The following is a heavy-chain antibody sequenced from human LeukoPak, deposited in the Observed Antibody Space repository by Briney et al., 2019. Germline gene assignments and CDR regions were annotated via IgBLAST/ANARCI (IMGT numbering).Heavy chain of an antibody. CDR2: ISSSGSTI. Sequence: AGGSLRLSCAASGFTFSDYYMSWIRQAPGKGLEWVSYISSSGSTIYYADSVKGRFTISRDNAKNSLYLQMSSLRAEDTAVYYCARVTVTGAFDIWGQGTMVTVSS. CDR1: GFTFSDYY. CDR3: ARVTVTGAFDI. V-gene: IGHV3-11*01. D-gene: IGHD4-17*01. J-gene: IGHJ3*02.